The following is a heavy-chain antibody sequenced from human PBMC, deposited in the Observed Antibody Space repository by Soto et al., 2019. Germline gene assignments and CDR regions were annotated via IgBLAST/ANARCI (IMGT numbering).Heavy chain of an antibody. J-gene: IGHJ6*02. CDR3: ARQGFGPLHGLVDV. D-gene: IGHD3-10*01. Sequence: QVQLQESGPGLVKPSETLSLSCTVSGGSISSYYWSWFRQPPGKRMEWIGYVHHSWGSSYNPSLQSRVAISLATSKRQFSLKVTSVTATDTAVYYCARQGFGPLHGLVDVWGQGTTVTVSS. CDR1: GGSISSYY. V-gene: IGHV4-59*08. CDR2: VHHSWGS.